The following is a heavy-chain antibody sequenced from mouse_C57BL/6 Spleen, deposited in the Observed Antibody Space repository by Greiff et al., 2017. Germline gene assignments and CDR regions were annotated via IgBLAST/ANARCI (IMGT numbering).Heavy chain of an antibody. Sequence: DVQLQESGGGLVQPGGSMKLSCVASGFTFSNYWMNWVRQSPEKGLEWVAQIRLKSDNYATHYAESVKGRFTISRDDSKSSVYLQMNNLRAEDTGSYYCTNSRREYYAMDYWGQGTSVTVSS. V-gene: IGHV6-3*01. CDR3: TNSRREYYAMDY. CDR2: IRLKSDNYAT. J-gene: IGHJ4*01. CDR1: GFTFSNYW.